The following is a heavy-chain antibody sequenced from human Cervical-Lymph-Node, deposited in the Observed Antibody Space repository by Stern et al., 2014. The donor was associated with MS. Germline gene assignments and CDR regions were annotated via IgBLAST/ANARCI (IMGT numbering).Heavy chain of an antibody. D-gene: IGHD1-26*01. CDR1: GVTFSTYA. V-gene: IGHV1-69*01. J-gene: IGHJ6*02. Sequence: VQLVQSGAEVRKPGSSVKVSCKTSGVTFSTYAISWVRQAPGQGLEWMGGIIPIFGTSNYAQNFQGRVTMTADESTSTAYMELGSLRSEDTAVYYYARDRVGATLYYYYGMDVWGQGTTVTVSS. CDR3: ARDRVGATLYYYYGMDV. CDR2: IIPIFGTS.